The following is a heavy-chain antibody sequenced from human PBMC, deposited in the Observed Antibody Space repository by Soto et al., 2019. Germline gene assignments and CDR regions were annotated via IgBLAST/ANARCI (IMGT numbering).Heavy chain of an antibody. J-gene: IGHJ5*02. Sequence: PGGSLRLSCAASGFTFSSYSMNWVRQAPGKGLEWVSSISSSSSYIYYADSVKGRLTISRDNAKNSLYLQMNSLRAEDTAVYYFARTRLADILTGYYNDNWFDPWGQGTLVTVSS. D-gene: IGHD3-9*01. V-gene: IGHV3-21*01. CDR1: GFTFSSYS. CDR2: ISSSSSYI. CDR3: ARTRLADILTGYYNDNWFDP.